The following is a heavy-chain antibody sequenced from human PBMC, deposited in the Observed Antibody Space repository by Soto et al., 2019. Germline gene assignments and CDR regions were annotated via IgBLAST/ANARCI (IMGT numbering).Heavy chain of an antibody. CDR3: ARDGTYYDLWSGSTDGWFDP. CDR1: GITFSSYT. D-gene: IGHD3-3*01. CDR2: ITSSSSFI. Sequence: EVQLVESGGGLVKPGGSLRLSCAASGITFSSYTMNWVRQAPGKGLEWVSSITSSSSFIFYADSVKGRFTISRDNAKNSLYLQMNSLRAEDTAVYFCARDGTYYDLWSGSTDGWFDPWGQGALVTVSS. V-gene: IGHV3-21*01. J-gene: IGHJ5*02.